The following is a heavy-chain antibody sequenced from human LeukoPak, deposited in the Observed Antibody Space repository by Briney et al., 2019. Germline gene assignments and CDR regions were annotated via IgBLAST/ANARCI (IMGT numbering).Heavy chain of an antibody. CDR2: IGISSDST. J-gene: IGHJ4*02. V-gene: IGHV3-23*01. CDR1: GFTFSTYG. Sequence: GGSLRLSCAASGFTFSTYGMTWVRQAPGKGLEWVSDIGISSDSTYYADSVKGRFTISRDNSKNTLYLQMNSLRAEDTAVHYCAKRALYGSGTYYFDCWGQGTLVTVSS. CDR3: AKRALYGSGTYYFDC. D-gene: IGHD3-10*01.